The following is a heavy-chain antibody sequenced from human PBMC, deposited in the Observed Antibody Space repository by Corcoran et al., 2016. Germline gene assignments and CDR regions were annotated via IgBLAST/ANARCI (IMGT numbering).Heavy chain of an antibody. CDR3: ARLGVGTGMVYAQPGWGY. CDR2: IYYSGST. D-gene: IGHD2-8*01. J-gene: IGHJ4*02. V-gene: IGHV4-39*01. CDR1: GGSISSSSYY. Sequence: QLQLQESGPGLVKPSETLSLTCTVSGGSISSSSYYWGWIRQPPGKGLEWIGSIYYSGSTYYNPSLKSRVTISVDTSKNQFSLKLSSVTAADTAVYYCARLGVGTGMVYAQPGWGYWGQGTLVTVSS.